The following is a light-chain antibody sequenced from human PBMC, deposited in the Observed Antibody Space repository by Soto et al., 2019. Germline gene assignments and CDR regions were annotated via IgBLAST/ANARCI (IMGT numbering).Light chain of an antibody. CDR1: QSLDKW. Sequence: DIQMTQSPSTLSASVGDRVSISCRASQSLDKWLAWYQQKPGEAPKLLVSDASNLESGVSLRFTGSGSWTEFTLTISSLQPDDFATYYCKQYTRYPYTFGQGTKLEIK. J-gene: IGKJ2*01. V-gene: IGKV1-5*01. CDR3: KQYTRYPYT. CDR2: DAS.